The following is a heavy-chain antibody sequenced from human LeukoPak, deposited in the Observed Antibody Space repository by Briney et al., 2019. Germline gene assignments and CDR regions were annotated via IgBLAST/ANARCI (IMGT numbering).Heavy chain of an antibody. CDR2: ISAYNGNT. Sequence: GDSVKVSCQASGSTFTSYGISWVRQAPGEGLEWMGSISAYNGNTNYAQKLQGRVTMTTDTSTSTAYMELRSLRSDDTAVYYCARDRVDIVLYDEGDWFDPWGQGTLVTVSS. V-gene: IGHV1-18*01. J-gene: IGHJ5*02. CDR1: GSTFTSYG. CDR3: ARDRVDIVLYDEGDWFDP. D-gene: IGHD5-12*01.